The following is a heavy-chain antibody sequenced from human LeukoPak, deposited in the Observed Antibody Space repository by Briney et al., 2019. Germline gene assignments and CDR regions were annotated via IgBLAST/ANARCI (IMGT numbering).Heavy chain of an antibody. Sequence: PGGSLRLSCAASGFTFSSCAMSWVRQGPGKGLEWVSAISGTGGSTFYADSVKGRFTISRDNSKNTLYLQMNSLRAEDTAVYYCAKDRSSGWSGQFDPWGQGTLVTVSS. J-gene: IGHJ5*02. CDR2: ISGTGGST. D-gene: IGHD6-19*01. V-gene: IGHV3-23*01. CDR1: GFTFSSCA. CDR3: AKDRSSGWSGQFDP.